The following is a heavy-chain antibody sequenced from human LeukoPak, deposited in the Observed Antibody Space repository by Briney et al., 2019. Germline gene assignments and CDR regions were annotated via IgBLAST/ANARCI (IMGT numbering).Heavy chain of an antibody. J-gene: IGHJ4*02. CDR1: GGSISSYY. D-gene: IGHD2-2*01. CDR3: ARSYCSSTRCYPHFDY. Sequence: PSETLSLTCTVSGGSISSYYWSWIRQPTGKGLEWIGYIYYSGSTNYNPSLESRVTISVDTSKNQFSLKLSSVTAADTAVYYCARSYCSSTRCYPHFDYWGQGTLVTVSS. V-gene: IGHV4-59*08. CDR2: IYYSGST.